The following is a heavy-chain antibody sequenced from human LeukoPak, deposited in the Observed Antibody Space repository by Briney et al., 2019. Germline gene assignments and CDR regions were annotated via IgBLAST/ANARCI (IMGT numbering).Heavy chain of an antibody. D-gene: IGHD3-16*02. Sequence: GASVKVSCKASGNTLTSYAIHWVRQAPGQGLEWMGWINPNSGGTNYAQKFQGRVTMTRDTSISTAYMELSRLRSDDTAVYYCARGGYYDYVWGSYRDRLRAETTDYWGQGTLVTVSS. CDR3: ARGGYYDYVWGSYRDRLRAETTDY. CDR2: INPNSGGT. V-gene: IGHV1-2*02. CDR1: GNTLTSYA. J-gene: IGHJ4*02.